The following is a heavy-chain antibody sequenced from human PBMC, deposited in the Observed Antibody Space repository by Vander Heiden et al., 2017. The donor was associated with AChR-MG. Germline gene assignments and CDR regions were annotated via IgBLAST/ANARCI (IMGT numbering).Heavy chain of an antibody. CDR3: AKDRDGTGTTYDS. CDR2: ISVSGGST. CDR1: GFSFSSNA. J-gene: IGHJ4*02. Sequence: EVQLLESGGGLVQTGGSLRLSCAASGFSFSSNAMSWVRQAPGKGLELASAISVSGGSTKYADSVKGRFTISRDNSKNTLYLQMNSLRAEDTAVYYCAKDRDGTGTTYDSWGQGTLVTVSS. V-gene: IGHV3-23*01. D-gene: IGHD1-7*01.